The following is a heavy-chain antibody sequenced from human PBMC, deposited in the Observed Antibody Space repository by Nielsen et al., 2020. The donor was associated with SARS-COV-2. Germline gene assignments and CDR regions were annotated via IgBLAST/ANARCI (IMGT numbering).Heavy chain of an antibody. CDR3: ARVPTYSNYPYYFDY. J-gene: IGHJ4*02. CDR1: GYTFANYY. D-gene: IGHD4-11*01. Sequence: ASVKVSCKASGYTFANYYMLWVRQAPGQGLEWMGLINPSGDSTIYAQGFQGRVTMTRDTSTSTVYMDLSSLRSEDTAVYYCARVPTYSNYPYYFDYWGQGTLVTVSS. V-gene: IGHV1-46*01. CDR2: INPSGDST.